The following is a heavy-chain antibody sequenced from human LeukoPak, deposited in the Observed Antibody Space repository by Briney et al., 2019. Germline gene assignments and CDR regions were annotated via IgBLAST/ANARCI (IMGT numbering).Heavy chain of an antibody. CDR3: ARLYTYRNY. D-gene: IGHD2-2*02. CDR1: GFTVSSYY. CDR2: IYSGDNT. Sequence: GGSLRLSCAVSGFTVSSYYMSWVRQAPGKGLEWVSVIYSGDNTLYGGSVKGRFIISRHSSKNTLYLQMNNLRPDDTAVYYCARLYTYRNYWGQGTLVTVSS. J-gene: IGHJ4*02. V-gene: IGHV3-53*04.